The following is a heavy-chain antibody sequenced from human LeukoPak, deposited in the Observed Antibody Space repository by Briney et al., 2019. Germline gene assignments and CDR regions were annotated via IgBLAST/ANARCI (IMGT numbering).Heavy chain of an antibody. Sequence: PGGSLRLSCAASGFTFSIYEMNWVRQAPGKGLEWVSFISSSGSTIYYADSVKGRFTISRDNAKNSLYLQMNSLRAEDTAVYYCARDGGTASPSFFDYWGQGTLVTVSS. CDR2: ISSSGSTI. V-gene: IGHV3-48*03. J-gene: IGHJ4*02. CDR1: GFTFSIYE. CDR3: ARDGGTASPSFFDY. D-gene: IGHD1-1*01.